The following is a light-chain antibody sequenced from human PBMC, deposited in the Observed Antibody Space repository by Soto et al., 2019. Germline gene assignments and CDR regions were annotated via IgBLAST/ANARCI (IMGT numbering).Light chain of an antibody. Sequence: AIQLTQSPSSLSASVGDRVTITCRANQGISSALAWYQQKSGKAPELLIYDASSLESGVPARFSGSGSGTDFTLTISSLQPEDFATYYCQQFNNYPLTFGGGTKVDIK. CDR3: QQFNNYPLT. CDR2: DAS. J-gene: IGKJ4*01. CDR1: QGISSA. V-gene: IGKV1D-13*01.